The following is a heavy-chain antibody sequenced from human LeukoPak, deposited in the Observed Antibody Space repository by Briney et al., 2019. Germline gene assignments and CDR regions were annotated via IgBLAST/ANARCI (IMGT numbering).Heavy chain of an antibody. Sequence: GGSLRLSCAASVFTFSSYSMNWVLQAPGKGLEGVSSISSSSSYIYYADSVKGRFTISRDNAKNSLYLQMNSLRAEDTAVYYCARAKSYRSFFDYWGQGTLVTVSS. J-gene: IGHJ4*02. D-gene: IGHD3-16*02. CDR1: VFTFSSYS. CDR3: ARAKSYRSFFDY. V-gene: IGHV3-21*01. CDR2: ISSSSSYI.